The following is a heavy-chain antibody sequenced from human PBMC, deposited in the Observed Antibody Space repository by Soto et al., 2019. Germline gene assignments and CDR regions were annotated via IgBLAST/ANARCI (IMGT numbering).Heavy chain of an antibody. D-gene: IGHD4-17*01. CDR1: GFTFSSYG. V-gene: IGHV3-33*01. J-gene: IGHJ4*02. CDR2: IWYDGSNK. CDR3: ASVYGDRPFDY. Sequence: QVQLVESGGGVVQPGRSLRLSCAASGFTFSSYGMHWVRQAPGKGLEWMAVIWYDGSNKYYADSVKGRFTISRDNSKNSLYLQMTSLRAEDTAVYYCASVYGDRPFDYWGQGTLVTVSS.